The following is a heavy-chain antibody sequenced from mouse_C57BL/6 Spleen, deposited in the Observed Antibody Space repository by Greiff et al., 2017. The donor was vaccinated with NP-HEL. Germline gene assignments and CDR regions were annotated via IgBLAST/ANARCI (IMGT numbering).Heavy chain of an antibody. V-gene: IGHV1-15*01. D-gene: IGHD2-5*01. Sequence: VQLQQSGAELVRPGASVTLSCTASGYTFTDYEMHWVKQTPVHGLEWIGAIDPETGGTAYNQKFKGKAILTVDKSSSTAYMQLSSLTSEDSAVYYCTRSYYSNEGFLDYWGQGTTVTVSS. CDR3: TRSYYSNEGFLDY. CDR1: GYTFTDYE. J-gene: IGHJ4*01. CDR2: IDPETGGT.